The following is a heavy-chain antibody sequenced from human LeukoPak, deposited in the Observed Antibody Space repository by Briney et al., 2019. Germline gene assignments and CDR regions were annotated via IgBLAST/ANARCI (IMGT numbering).Heavy chain of an antibody. Sequence: GGSLRLSCTASGFTFSSYSMNWVRQAPGKGLEWVSYISSSSSTIYYADSVKGRFTISRDNAKNSLYLQMNSLRAEDTAVYYCVRYSAPPYYYYYMDVWGKGTTVTVSS. CDR1: GFTFSSYS. D-gene: IGHD6-6*01. V-gene: IGHV3-48*01. CDR2: ISSSSSTI. J-gene: IGHJ6*03. CDR3: VRYSAPPYYYYYMDV.